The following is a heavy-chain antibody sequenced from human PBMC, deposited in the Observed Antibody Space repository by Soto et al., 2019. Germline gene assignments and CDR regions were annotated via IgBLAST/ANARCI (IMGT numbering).Heavy chain of an antibody. CDR2: ISGGGSTT. J-gene: IGHJ3*01. CDR1: GFNFAKFA. V-gene: IGHV3-23*01. Sequence: GGSMRLSCSASGFNFAKFAMNWVRQAPGQGLEWVSAISGGGSTTYYADSVKGRFTISRDNSRNTVHLQIDSLRAEDTAIYYCAKELEIVLMVQAASDTWVQWTMVTVSS. CDR3: AKELEIVLMVQAASDT. D-gene: IGHD2-8*01.